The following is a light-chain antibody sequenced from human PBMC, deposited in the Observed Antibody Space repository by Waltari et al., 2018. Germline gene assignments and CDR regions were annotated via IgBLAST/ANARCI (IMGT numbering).Light chain of an antibody. CDR2: HVT. Sequence: QSALTQPPSASGSPGQTVTISCAGTSSDVGSSDYVSWYQKHPGQAPNLLIYHVTNRPAGVPDRCSGAKSGNTASLTVSGLQAEDEADYYCSSNAGINNFVFGGGTKLTVL. V-gene: IGLV2-8*01. J-gene: IGLJ2*01. CDR1: SSDVGSSDY. CDR3: SSNAGINNFV.